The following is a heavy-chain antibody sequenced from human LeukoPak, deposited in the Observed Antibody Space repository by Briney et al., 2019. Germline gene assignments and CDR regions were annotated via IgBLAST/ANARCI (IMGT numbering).Heavy chain of an antibody. CDR3: ARGGGYNYASYFYGMDV. CDR1: GFIFSSYA. D-gene: IGHD5-24*01. J-gene: IGHJ6*02. CDR2: ISYDASNK. Sequence: GGSLRLSCAASGFIFSSYAMHWVRQAPGKGLEWVAVISYDASNKYYADSVKGRFTISRDNSKNTLYLQMNGLRAEDTAVYYCARGGGYNYASYFYGMDVWGQGTTVTVSS. V-gene: IGHV3-30-3*01.